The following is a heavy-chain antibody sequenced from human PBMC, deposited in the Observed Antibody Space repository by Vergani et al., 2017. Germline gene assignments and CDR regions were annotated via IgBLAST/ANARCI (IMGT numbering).Heavy chain of an antibody. V-gene: IGHV4-59*11. J-gene: IGHJ6*02. CDR3: ASQGLYYSGMDV. Sequence: QVQLQESGPGLVKPSETLSLTCTVSGGSISSHYWSWIRQPPGKGLEWIGYIYYSGSTNYNPSLKSRVTISVDTSKNQFSLKLSSVTAADTAVYYCASQGLYYSGMDVWGQGTTVTVSS. CDR2: IYYSGST. CDR1: GGSISSHY.